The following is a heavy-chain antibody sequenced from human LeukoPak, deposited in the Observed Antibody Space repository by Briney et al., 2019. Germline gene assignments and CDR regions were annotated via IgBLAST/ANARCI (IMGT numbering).Heavy chain of an antibody. Sequence: GGSLRLSCAASGFTFSSYSMNWVRQAPGKGLEWVSSISSSSYIYYADSVKGRFTISRDNAKNSLYLQMNSLRAEDTAVYYCARASRTDAFDIWGQGTMVTVSS. D-gene: IGHD1-14*01. V-gene: IGHV3-21*01. CDR1: GFTFSSYS. CDR3: ARASRTDAFDI. J-gene: IGHJ3*02. CDR2: ISSSSYI.